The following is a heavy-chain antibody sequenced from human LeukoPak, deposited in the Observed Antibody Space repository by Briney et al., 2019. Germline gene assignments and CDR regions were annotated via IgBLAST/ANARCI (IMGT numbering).Heavy chain of an antibody. CDR1: GGTFSTYP. D-gene: IGHD3-3*01. V-gene: IGHV1-69*13. J-gene: IGHJ3*02. Sequence: ASVKVSCKASGGTFSTYPINWVRQAPGQGLEWMGGIIPMFGSANYVQKFQGRVIITADESTSTAYMELSSLKSEDTAVYYCATWQANYDFWSGSPFDIWGQGTMVTVSS. CDR2: IIPMFGSA. CDR3: ATWQANYDFWSGSPFDI.